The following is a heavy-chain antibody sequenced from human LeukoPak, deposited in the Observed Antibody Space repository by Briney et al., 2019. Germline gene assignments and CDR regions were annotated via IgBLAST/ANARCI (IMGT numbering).Heavy chain of an antibody. Sequence: PGGSLRLSCAASGFTFSSYAMSSVRQPPGKGLECVSAISGSGGSTYYADSVKGRFTISSDNSKNTLYLQMNSLRAEDTAVYYCAKHSTVTNFDYWGQGTLVTVSS. D-gene: IGHD4-17*01. CDR2: ISGSGGST. V-gene: IGHV3-23*01. CDR1: GFTFSSYA. CDR3: AKHSTVTNFDY. J-gene: IGHJ4*02.